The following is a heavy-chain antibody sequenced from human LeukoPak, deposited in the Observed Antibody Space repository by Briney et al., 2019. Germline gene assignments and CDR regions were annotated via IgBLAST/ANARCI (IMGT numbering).Heavy chain of an antibody. CDR1: GFTFSSYS. V-gene: IGHV3-21*01. Sequence: GGSLRLSCAASGFTFSSYSMNWVRQAPGKGLEWVSSISSSSSYIYYADSVKGRFTISRDNAKNSLYLQMNSLRAEDTAVYYCARDGTWIYGSGSYHHYYGMDVWGKGTTVTVSS. CDR2: ISSSSSYI. CDR3: ARDGTWIYGSGSYHHYYGMDV. D-gene: IGHD3-10*01. J-gene: IGHJ6*04.